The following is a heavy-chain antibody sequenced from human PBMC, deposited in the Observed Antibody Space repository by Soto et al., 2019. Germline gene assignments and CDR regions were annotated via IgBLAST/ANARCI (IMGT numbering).Heavy chain of an antibody. CDR2: INHSGST. J-gene: IGHJ6*02. D-gene: IGHD1-26*01. CDR3: ERGSGSLRYYYGMDV. Sequence: SETLSLTCAVYGGSFSGYYWSWIRQPPGKGLEWIGEINHSGSTNYNPSLKSRVTISVDTSKNQFSLKLSSVTAADTAVYYCERGSGSLRYYYGMDVWGQGTTVTVYS. V-gene: IGHV4-34*01. CDR1: GGSFSGYY.